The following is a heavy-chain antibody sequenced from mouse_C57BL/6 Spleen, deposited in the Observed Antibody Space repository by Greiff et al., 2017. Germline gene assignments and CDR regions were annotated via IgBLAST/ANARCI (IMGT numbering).Heavy chain of an antibody. Sequence: EVHLVESEGGLVQPGSSMKLSCTASGFTFSDYYMAWVRQVPEKGLEWVANINYDGSSTYYLDSLKSRFIISRDNAKNILYLQMSSLKSEDTATYYCARDGIYYGNYNYAMDYWGQGTSVTVSS. CDR1: GFTFSDYY. J-gene: IGHJ4*01. CDR2: INYDGSST. V-gene: IGHV5-16*01. CDR3: ARDGIYYGNYNYAMDY. D-gene: IGHD2-1*01.